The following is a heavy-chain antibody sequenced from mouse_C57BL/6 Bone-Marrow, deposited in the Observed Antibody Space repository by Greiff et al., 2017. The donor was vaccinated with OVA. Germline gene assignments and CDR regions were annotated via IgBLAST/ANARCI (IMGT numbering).Heavy chain of an antibody. V-gene: IGHV5-16*01. Sequence: EVKLMESEGGLVQPGSSMKLSCTASGFTFSDYYMAWVRQVPEKGLEWVANFNYDGSSTYYLDSLKSRFIISRDNAKNILYLQMSSLKSEDTATYYGARVGGSSHWYFDVWGTGTTVTVSS. CDR1: GFTFSDYY. CDR3: ARVGGSSHWYFDV. J-gene: IGHJ1*03. CDR2: FNYDGSST. D-gene: IGHD1-1*01.